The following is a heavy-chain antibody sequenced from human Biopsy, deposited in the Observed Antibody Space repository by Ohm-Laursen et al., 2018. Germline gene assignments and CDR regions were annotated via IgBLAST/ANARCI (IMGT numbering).Heavy chain of an antibody. CDR1: GDSLSSGPDN. J-gene: IGHJ4*02. D-gene: IGHD6-19*01. CDR2: IYSGGNT. Sequence: SDTLSLTCTVSGDSLSSGPDNWSWIRQPPGQGLEYIGFIYSGGNTNYNSSLQNRVTMSVDTSKNQFSLKLSSVIAADTAVYYCARGRRTSGWPYFANWGQGTLVIVSS. CDR3: ARGRRTSGWPYFAN. V-gene: IGHV4-61*01.